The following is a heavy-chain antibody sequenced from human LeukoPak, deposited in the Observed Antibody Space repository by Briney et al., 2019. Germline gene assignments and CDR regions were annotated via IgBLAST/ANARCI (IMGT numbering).Heavy chain of an antibody. CDR2: INHSGST. V-gene: IGHV4-34*01. Sequence: SETLSLTCAVYGGSLSGYYWSWIRQPPGKGLEWIGEINHSGSTNYNPSLKSRVTISVDTSKNQFSLKLSSVTAADTAVYYCARGFSWKPESWFDPWGQGTLDTVSS. CDR1: GGSLSGYY. J-gene: IGHJ5*02. D-gene: IGHD1-1*01. CDR3: ARGFSWKPESWFDP.